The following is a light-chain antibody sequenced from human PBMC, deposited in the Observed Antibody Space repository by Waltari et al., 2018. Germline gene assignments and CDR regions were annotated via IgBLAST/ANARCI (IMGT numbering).Light chain of an antibody. V-gene: IGKV3-20*01. CDR1: QSVSSSY. CDR2: DAS. J-gene: IGKJ3*01. Sequence: EIVLTPSPGTLSLSPGERATLSCRASQSVSSSYLSWYQQRPGQAPRLLIYDASIRATGIPDKFSGSGSGTDFTLTISRLEPEDFAVYYCQQYGTSPFTFGPGTKVDIK. CDR3: QQYGTSPFT.